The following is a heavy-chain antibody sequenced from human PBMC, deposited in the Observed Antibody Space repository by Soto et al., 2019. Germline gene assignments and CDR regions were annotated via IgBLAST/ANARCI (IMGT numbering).Heavy chain of an antibody. CDR2: ISAYNGNT. V-gene: IGHV1-18*01. CDR1: GYTFTSYG. J-gene: IGHJ3*02. CDR3: ARDCGGDGLGDFDI. D-gene: IGHD2-21*02. Sequence: ASVKVSCMASGYTFTSYGISWVRQAPGQGLEWKGWISAYNGNTNYAQKLPGRATMTTDTSTSTAYMELRSLRSDVTAVYYCARDCGGDGLGDFDIWGQGTMVTVPS.